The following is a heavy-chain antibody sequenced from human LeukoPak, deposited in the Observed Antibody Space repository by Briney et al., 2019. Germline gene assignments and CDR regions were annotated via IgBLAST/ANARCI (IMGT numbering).Heavy chain of an antibody. Sequence: GGSLRLSCVASGFTFSGYWMSWVRQAPGKGLEWVANIKQNGSETYYADSVRGRFTISRDNAKNAQYLQMNSLRVEDTAVYYCARWANSIDYWSRGTLVTVSS. CDR1: GFTFSGYW. D-gene: IGHD5-18*01. V-gene: IGHV3-7*01. J-gene: IGHJ4*02. CDR3: ARWANSIDY. CDR2: IKQNGSET.